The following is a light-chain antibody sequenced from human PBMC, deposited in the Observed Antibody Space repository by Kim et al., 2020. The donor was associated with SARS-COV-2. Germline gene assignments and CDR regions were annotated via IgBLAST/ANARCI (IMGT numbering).Light chain of an antibody. J-gene: IGKJ4*01. Sequence: SASVGDRVTISCRASQSIGTALAWIQQRPGKAPKLLIYKATSLESGVPSRFSGSGSGTEITLTISSLQPDDFATYYCQQYYSHPVTFGGGTKLEI. V-gene: IGKV1-5*03. CDR3: QQYYSHPVT. CDR1: QSIGTA. CDR2: KAT.